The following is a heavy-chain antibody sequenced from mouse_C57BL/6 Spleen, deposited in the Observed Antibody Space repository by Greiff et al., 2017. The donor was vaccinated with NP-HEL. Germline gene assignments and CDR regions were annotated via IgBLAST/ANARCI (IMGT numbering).Heavy chain of an antibody. D-gene: IGHD1-1*01. Sequence: EVHLVESGGGLVKPGGSLKLSCAASGFTFSDYGMHWVRQAPEKGLEWVAYISSGSSTIYYADTVKGRFTIARDNAKNTLFLQMTRLRSEDTAMYYCAREGIIYYYGSSRYWYFDVWGTGTTVTVSS. CDR3: AREGIIYYYGSSRYWYFDV. V-gene: IGHV5-17*01. CDR1: GFTFSDYG. J-gene: IGHJ1*03. CDR2: ISSGSSTI.